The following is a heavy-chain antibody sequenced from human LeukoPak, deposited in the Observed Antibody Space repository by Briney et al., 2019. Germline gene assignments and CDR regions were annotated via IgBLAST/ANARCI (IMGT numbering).Heavy chain of an antibody. D-gene: IGHD2-2*01. CDR2: INHSGSN. J-gene: IGHJ4*02. CDR3: ARGRGPTRALEKDIVVVPAEVGFDY. V-gene: IGHV4-34*01. CDR1: GGSFSGYY. Sequence: SETLSLTCAVYGGSFSGYYWSWIRQPPGKGLEWNGEINHSGSNYYNPSLKSRVTISVDTSKNQFSLKLSSVTAADTAVYYCARGRGPTRALEKDIVVVPAEVGFDYWGQGTLVTVSS.